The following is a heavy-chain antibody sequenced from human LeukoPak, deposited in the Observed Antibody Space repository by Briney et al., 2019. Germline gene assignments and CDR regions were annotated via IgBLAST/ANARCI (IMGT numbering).Heavy chain of an antibody. D-gene: IGHD3-10*01. J-gene: IGHJ6*04. CDR1: GFTFSSYW. V-gene: IGHV3-74*01. CDR2: INIDGSTT. Sequence: PGGSLRLSCAASGFTFSSYWMHWVRQAPGKGLAWVSRINIDGSTTSSADSVRGRFTISRDNAKNTLFLQMNSLRADDTAVYYCGREFGFDYGMDVWGKGTTVIVSS. CDR3: GREFGFDYGMDV.